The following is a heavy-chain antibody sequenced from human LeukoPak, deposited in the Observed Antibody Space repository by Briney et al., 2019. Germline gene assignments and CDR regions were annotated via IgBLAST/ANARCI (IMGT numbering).Heavy chain of an antibody. Sequence: PSETLSLTCAVSGYSISSGYYWGWIRQPPGKGPEWIGSIYHSGSTYYNPSLKSRVTISVDTSKNQFSLKLSSVTAADTAVYYCARDSHTAMDYWGQGTLVTVSS. V-gene: IGHV4-38-2*02. D-gene: IGHD5-18*01. CDR1: GYSISSGYY. CDR3: ARDSHTAMDY. CDR2: IYHSGST. J-gene: IGHJ4*02.